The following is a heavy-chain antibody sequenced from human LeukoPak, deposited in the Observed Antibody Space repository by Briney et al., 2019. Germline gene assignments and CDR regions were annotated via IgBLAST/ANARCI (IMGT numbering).Heavy chain of an antibody. Sequence: PSETLSLTCAVYGGSFSGYYWSWIRQPPGKGLEWIGEINHSGSTNYNPSLKSRVTISVDTSKNQFSLKLSSVTAADTAVYYCARGGYDFWSDYYTGRFWFDPWGQGTLVTVSS. V-gene: IGHV4-34*01. J-gene: IGHJ5*02. CDR2: INHSGST. CDR1: GGSFSGYY. D-gene: IGHD3-3*01. CDR3: ARGGYDFWSDYYTGRFWFDP.